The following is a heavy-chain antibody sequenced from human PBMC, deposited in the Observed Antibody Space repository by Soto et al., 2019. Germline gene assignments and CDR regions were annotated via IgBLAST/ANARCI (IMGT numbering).Heavy chain of an antibody. CDR3: AREYIWGSYRYALDS. V-gene: IGHV3-48*02. CDR2: ISTSSDTV. D-gene: IGHD3-16*02. Sequence: GGSLRLSCVASGFVFNTHSMNWVRQAPGKGLEWISFISTSSDTVYYADSVRGRFTVSRDNAKNSLYLQMNGLRDEDTAVYYCAREYIWGSYRYALDSWGQGTLVTVSS. J-gene: IGHJ4*02. CDR1: GFVFNTHS.